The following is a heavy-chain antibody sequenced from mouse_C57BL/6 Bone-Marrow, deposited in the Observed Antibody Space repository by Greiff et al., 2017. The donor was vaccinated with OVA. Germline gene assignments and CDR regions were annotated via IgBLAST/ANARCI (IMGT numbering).Heavy chain of an antibody. CDR2: IWSGGST. CDR1: GFSLTSYG. D-gene: IGHD1-1*01. J-gene: IGHJ1*03. Sequence: VQLQQSGPGLVQPSQSLSITCTVSGFSLTSYGVHWVRQSPGKGLEWLGVIWSGGSTDYNAAFISRLSISKDKSKSQVFFNMNSLQADDTAIYYCASTDYYGSSYWYFDVWGTGTTVTFSS. V-gene: IGHV2-2*01. CDR3: ASTDYYGSSYWYFDV.